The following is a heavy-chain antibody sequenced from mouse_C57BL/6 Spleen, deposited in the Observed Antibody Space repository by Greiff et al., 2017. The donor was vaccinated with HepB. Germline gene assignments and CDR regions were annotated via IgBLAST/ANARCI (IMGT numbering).Heavy chain of an antibody. V-gene: IGHV1-55*01. J-gene: IGHJ4*01. CDR3: AREGIYYGSFYYAMDY. CDR1: GYTFTSYW. Sequence: QVQLKQPGAELVKPGASVKMSCKASGYTFTSYWITWVKQRPGQGLEWIGDIYPGSGSTNYNEKFKSKATLTVDTSSSTAYMQLSSLTSEDSAVYYCAREGIYYGSFYYAMDYWGQGTSVTVSS. D-gene: IGHD1-1*01. CDR2: IYPGSGST.